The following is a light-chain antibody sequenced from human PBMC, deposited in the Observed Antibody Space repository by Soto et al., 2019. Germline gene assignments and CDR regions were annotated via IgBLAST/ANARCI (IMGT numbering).Light chain of an antibody. CDR2: EVN. V-gene: IGLV2-14*01. CDR1: SSDVGGHNY. Sequence: QSALTQPASVSASPGQSITISCTGTSSDVGGHNYVSWYQQHPGKAPKNMIYEVNNGPSGVSDRFSGSKSGNTASLTISGLQAEDEAYYYCSSFTNSGTVVFGGGTKVTVL. J-gene: IGLJ2*01. CDR3: SSFTNSGTVV.